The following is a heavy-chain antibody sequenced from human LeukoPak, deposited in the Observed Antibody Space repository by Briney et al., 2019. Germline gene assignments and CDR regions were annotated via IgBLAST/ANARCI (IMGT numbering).Heavy chain of an antibody. V-gene: IGHV4-4*07. CDR1: GGSISSYY. Sequence: SETLSLTCTVSGGSISSYYWSWIRQPAGKGLEWTGHIYTSGSTNYNPSLKSRVTMSVDTSKNQFSLKLSSVTAADTAVYYCARDDQQPGDSWVYYYFDYWGQGTLVTVSS. CDR3: ARDDQQPGDSWVYYYFDY. J-gene: IGHJ4*02. D-gene: IGHD2-8*01. CDR2: IYTSGST.